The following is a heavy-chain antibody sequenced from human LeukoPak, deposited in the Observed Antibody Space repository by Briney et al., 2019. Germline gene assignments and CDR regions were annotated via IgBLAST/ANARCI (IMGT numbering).Heavy chain of an antibody. CDR1: SGSLSGYY. V-gene: IGHV4-34*01. J-gene: IGHJ4*02. D-gene: IGHD2-15*01. CDR3: ARGRVTATSVTSY. Sequence: SETLSLTCAVYSGSLSGYYWSWIRQPPGKGLEWIGEIIHSGSTNYNPSLKSRVTISIDTSMDHFSLRLSSVTAADTAVYYCARGRVTATSVTSYWGQGTLVTVSS. CDR2: IIHSGST.